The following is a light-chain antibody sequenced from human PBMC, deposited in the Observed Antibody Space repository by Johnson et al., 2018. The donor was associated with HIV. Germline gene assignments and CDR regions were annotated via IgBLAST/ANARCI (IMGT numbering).Light chain of an antibody. J-gene: IGLJ1*01. Sequence: QPVLTQPPSVSAAPGQKVTIYCSGSSSNIGNNYVSWYQQLPGTAPKLLIYENNKRPSGIPDRFSGSKSGTSATLGITGLQTGDEADYYCGTWDSSLSVLYVFGTGTTITVL. CDR3: GTWDSSLSVLYV. CDR2: ENN. CDR1: SSNIGNNY. V-gene: IGLV1-51*02.